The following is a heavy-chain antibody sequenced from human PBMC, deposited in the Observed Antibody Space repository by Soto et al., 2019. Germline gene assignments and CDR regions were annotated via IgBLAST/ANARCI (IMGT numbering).Heavy chain of an antibody. CDR3: ARGHSGSYFAVDY. CDR2: IYSGGST. Sequence: EVQLVETGGGLIQPGGSLRLSCAASGFTVSSNYMSWVRQAPGKGLEWVSVIYSGGSTYYADSVKGRFTISRDNSKNKLYLQMNSLRAEDTAVYYCARGHSGSYFAVDYWGQGTLVTVSS. V-gene: IGHV3-53*02. CDR1: GFTVSSNY. D-gene: IGHD1-26*01. J-gene: IGHJ4*02.